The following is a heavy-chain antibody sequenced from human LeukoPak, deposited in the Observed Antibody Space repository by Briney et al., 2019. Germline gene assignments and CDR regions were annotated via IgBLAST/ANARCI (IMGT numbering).Heavy chain of an antibody. CDR2: IYYSGST. CDR1: GGSISSSSYY. J-gene: IGHJ5*02. CDR3: ARDGWYDSSGYYSEYNWFDP. D-gene: IGHD3-22*01. Sequence: SETLSLTCTVSGGSISSSSYYWGWIRQPPGKGLEWIGSIYYSGSTYYNPSLKSRVTISVDTSKNQFSLKLSSVTAADTAVYYCARDGWYDSSGYYSEYNWFDPWGQGTLVTVSS. V-gene: IGHV4-39*07.